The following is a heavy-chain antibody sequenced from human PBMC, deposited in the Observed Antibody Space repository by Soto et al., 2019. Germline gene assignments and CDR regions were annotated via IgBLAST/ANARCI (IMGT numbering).Heavy chain of an antibody. CDR3: AKDKGYGANVWYFDY. J-gene: IGHJ4*02. D-gene: IGHD4-17*01. CDR1: GFTFDGYA. CDR2: ISWDSGSI. V-gene: IGHV3-9*01. Sequence: PGGSLRLSCAASGFTFDGYAMHWVRQVPGKGLEWVSAISWDSGSIAYADSVKGRFTISRDDAKNSLYLQMNSLRAEDTAFYYCAKDKGYGANVWYFDYWGQGTLVTVSS.